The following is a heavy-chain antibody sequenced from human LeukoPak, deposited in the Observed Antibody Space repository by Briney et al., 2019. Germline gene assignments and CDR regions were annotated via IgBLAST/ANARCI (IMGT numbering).Heavy chain of an antibody. V-gene: IGHV3-23*05. Sequence: GGSLRLSCAASGFTFSSYGMSWVRQAPGKGLEWVSILYSSGTTYYANSVKGRFTISRDNSENKLFLQMNSLRAEDTAVYYCARGGFGPSDALDIWGQGTMVTVSS. J-gene: IGHJ3*02. CDR1: GFTFSSYG. CDR3: ARGGFGPSDALDI. CDR2: LYSSGTT. D-gene: IGHD2-15*01.